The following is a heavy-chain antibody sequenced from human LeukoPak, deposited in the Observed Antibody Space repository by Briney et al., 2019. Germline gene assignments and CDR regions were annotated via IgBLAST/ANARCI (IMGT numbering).Heavy chain of an antibody. V-gene: IGHV3-11*01. Sequence: GGSLRLSCAASGFTFSDYYMSWIRQAPGKGLEWVSYISSSGSTIYYADSVKGRFTISRDNAKNSLYLQMNSLRAEDTAVYYRASEYSSSSDAFDIWGQGTMVTVSS. CDR3: ASEYSSSSDAFDI. J-gene: IGHJ3*02. D-gene: IGHD6-6*01. CDR2: ISSSGSTI. CDR1: GFTFSDYY.